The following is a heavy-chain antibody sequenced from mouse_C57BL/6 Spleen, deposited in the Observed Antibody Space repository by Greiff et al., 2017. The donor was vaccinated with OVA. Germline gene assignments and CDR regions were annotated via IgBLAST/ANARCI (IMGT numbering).Heavy chain of an antibody. CDR1: GYSITSGYY. Sequence: ESGPGLVKPSQSLSLTCSVTGYSITSGYYWNWIRQFPGNKLEWMGYISYDGSNNYNPSLKNRISITRDTSKNQFFLKLNSVTTEDTATYYCARGDDGYPYYAMDYWGQGTSVTVSS. CDR3: ARGDDGYPYYAMDY. CDR2: ISYDGSN. D-gene: IGHD2-3*01. V-gene: IGHV3-6*01. J-gene: IGHJ4*01.